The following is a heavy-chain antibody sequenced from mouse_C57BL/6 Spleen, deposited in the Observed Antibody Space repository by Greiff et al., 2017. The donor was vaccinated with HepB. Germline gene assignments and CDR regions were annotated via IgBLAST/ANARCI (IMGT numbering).Heavy chain of an antibody. CDR2: IDPETGGT. CDR1: GYTFTDYE. Sequence: VQLQESGAELVRPGASVTLSCKASGYTFTDYEMHWVKQTPVHGLEWIGAIDPETGGTAYNQKFKGKAILTADKSSSTAYMELRSLTSEDSAVYYCTREGDYDPGYWGQGTTPTVSS. D-gene: IGHD2-4*01. CDR3: TREGDYDPGY. V-gene: IGHV1-15*01. J-gene: IGHJ2*01.